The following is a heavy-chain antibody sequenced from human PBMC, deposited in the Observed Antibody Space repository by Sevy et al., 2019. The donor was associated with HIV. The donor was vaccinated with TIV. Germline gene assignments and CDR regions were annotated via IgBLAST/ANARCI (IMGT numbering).Heavy chain of an antibody. J-gene: IGHJ5*02. Sequence: SETLSLTCTVSGGSISSSSYYWGWIRQPPGKGLEWIGSIYYSGSTYYNPSLKSRVTISVDTSKNQFSLKLSSVTAADTAVYYSARLPYDFWSGYPLVNWFDPWGQGTLVTVSS. D-gene: IGHD3-3*01. CDR2: IYYSGST. V-gene: IGHV4-39*01. CDR3: ARLPYDFWSGYPLVNWFDP. CDR1: GGSISSSSYY.